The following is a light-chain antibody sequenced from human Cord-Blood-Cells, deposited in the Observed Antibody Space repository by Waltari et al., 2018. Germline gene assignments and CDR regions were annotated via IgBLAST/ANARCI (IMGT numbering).Light chain of an antibody. J-gene: IGLJ1*01. V-gene: IGLV2-11*01. CDR1: SSDVGGSNY. CDR2: DVR. Sequence: QSALTPPRSVSGSPGQSVTISCTGTSSDVGGSNYVSWYQQHPGKAPELRIYDVRTRPSGVPVRFSGSKSGNRASLTISGLQAEDEADYYCCSYAGSYTYVFGTGTKVTVL. CDR3: CSYAGSYTYV.